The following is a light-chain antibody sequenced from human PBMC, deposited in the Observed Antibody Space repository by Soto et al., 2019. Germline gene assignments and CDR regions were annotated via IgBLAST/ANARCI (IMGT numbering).Light chain of an antibody. V-gene: IGKV3-15*01. CDR3: QQYNNWPRT. J-gene: IGKJ1*01. CDR2: GAS. CDR1: LSVSSN. Sequence: EILMAQSPATLPVSPVARGTLSCRASLSVSSNLAWYQQKPGQAPRLLIYGASARATGIPSRFSGSGSGTEFTLTISSLQSEDFAVYYCQQYNNWPRTFGQGTKVDIK.